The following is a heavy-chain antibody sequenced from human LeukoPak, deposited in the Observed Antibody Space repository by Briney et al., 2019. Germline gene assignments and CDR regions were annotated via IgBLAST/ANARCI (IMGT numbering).Heavy chain of an antibody. CDR3: ARDREYCSSTSCHGAYMDV. CDR1: GYTFTSYG. V-gene: IGHV1-18*01. D-gene: IGHD2-2*01. CDR2: ISAYNGNT. J-gene: IGHJ6*03. Sequence: ASVKVSCKASGYTFTSYGISWVRQAPGQGLEWMGWISAYNGNTNYAQKLQGRVTMTTDTSTSTAYMELRSLRSDDTAVYYCARDREYCSSTSCHGAYMDVWGKGTTVTVSS.